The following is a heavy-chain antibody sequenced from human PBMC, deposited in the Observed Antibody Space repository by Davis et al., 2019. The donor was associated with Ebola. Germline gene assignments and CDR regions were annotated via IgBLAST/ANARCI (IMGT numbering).Heavy chain of an antibody. CDR3: ARLSSSPGGGVDV. CDR1: GGSISSGGYY. Sequence: MPSETLSLTCTVSGGSISSGGYYWSWIRQHAGKGLEWIGYIYYSGSTYYNPSLKSRVTISVDTSKNQFSLKLSSVTAADTAVYYCARLSSSPGGGVDVWGQGTTVTVSS. V-gene: IGHV4-31*03. J-gene: IGHJ6*02. CDR2: IYYSGST. D-gene: IGHD6-13*01.